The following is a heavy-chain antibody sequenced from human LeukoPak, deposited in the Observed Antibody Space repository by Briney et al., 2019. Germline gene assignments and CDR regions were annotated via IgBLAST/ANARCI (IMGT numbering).Heavy chain of an antibody. J-gene: IGHJ3*02. CDR2: FDPEDGET. Sequence: ASVKVSCKVSGYTLTELSMHWVRQAPGKGLEWMGGFDPEDGETIYAQKFHGRVTMTEDTSTDTAYMELSSLRSEDTAVYYCATMIVVVLSSHAFDIWGQGTMVTVSS. CDR1: GYTLTELS. CDR3: ATMIVVVLSSHAFDI. V-gene: IGHV1-24*01. D-gene: IGHD3-22*01.